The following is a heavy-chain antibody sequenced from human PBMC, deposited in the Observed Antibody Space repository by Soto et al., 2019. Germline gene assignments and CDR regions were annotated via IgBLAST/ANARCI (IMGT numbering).Heavy chain of an antibody. J-gene: IGHJ4*02. V-gene: IGHV4-59*01. CDR2: IYYSGST. CDR3: ARSRSSSWYGVDY. CDR1: GGSISSYY. D-gene: IGHD6-13*01. Sequence: QVQLQESGPGLVKPSETLSLTCTVSGGSISSYYWSWIRQPPGKGLEWIGYIYYSGSTNYNPSLKSRVTISVDTSKNQFSLKLSSVTAADTAVYYYARSRSSSWYGVDYWGQGTLVTVSS.